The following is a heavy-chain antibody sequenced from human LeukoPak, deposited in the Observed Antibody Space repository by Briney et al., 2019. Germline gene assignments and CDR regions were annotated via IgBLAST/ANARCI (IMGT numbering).Heavy chain of an antibody. J-gene: IGHJ4*02. CDR2: VHDSAGT. CDR1: GGSINKYY. V-gene: IGHV4-59*01. CDR3: AKGRKDFDTNLGPFDS. D-gene: IGHD3-9*01. Sequence: SETLSLTCTVSGGSINKYYWSWIRQSPGKGLEWLGYVHDSAGTIYNPSLKSRVTISVGTSKTQFSLKVTSVTTADTAVYYCAKGRKDFDTNLGPFDSWGQGILVTVSS.